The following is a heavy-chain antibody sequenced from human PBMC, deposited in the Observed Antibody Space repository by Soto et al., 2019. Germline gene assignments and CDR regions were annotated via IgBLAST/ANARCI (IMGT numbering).Heavy chain of an antibody. J-gene: IGHJ4*02. CDR3: ARTVYYSDSDDYYAAKFDS. V-gene: IGHV4-30-2*01. D-gene: IGHD3-22*01. Sequence: QLQLQESGSGLVKPSQTLSLTCVVSGGSISSGGYSWGWIRQPPGKGLEWIGYIYHSGSTYSNPSLKSRVTISIDGSKNQFSLNLSSVTAADTAVYYCARTVYYSDSDDYYAAKFDSWGQGTLVTVSS. CDR2: IYHSGST. CDR1: GGSISSGGYS.